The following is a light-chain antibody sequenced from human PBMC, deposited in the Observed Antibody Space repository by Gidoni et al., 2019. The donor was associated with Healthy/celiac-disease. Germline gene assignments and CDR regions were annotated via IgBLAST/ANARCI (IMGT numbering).Light chain of an antibody. J-gene: IGKJ4*01. CDR3: QQRSNWPPLT. CDR2: DAS. V-gene: IGKV3-11*01. Sequence: ETVLTQSPATLSLSPGERATLSCRASPNVSSYLAWYQQEPGQAPRLLIYDASNRATGIPARFSGSGSGTDFTLTISSREPEDFAVYYCQQRSNWPPLTFGGGTKVEIK. CDR1: PNVSSY.